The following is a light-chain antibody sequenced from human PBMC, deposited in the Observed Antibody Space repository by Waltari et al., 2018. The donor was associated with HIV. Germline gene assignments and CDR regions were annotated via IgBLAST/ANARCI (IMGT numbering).Light chain of an antibody. V-gene: IGLV1-40*01. CDR3: QSYDRSLSASVV. Sequence: QSVLTQPPSVSGAPGQRVTISCTGGSSNIGADYDVHWYQQIPGTAPKILISGNKNRPSGVPDRFSASKSGTSASLAITGLQAEDEADYFCQSYDRSLSASVVFGGGTKLTVL. CDR2: GNK. J-gene: IGLJ2*01. CDR1: SSNIGADYD.